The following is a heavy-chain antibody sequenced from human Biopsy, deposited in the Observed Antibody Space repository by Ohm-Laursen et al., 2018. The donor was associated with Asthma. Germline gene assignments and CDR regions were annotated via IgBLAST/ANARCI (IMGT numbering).Heavy chain of an antibody. CDR2: IYSGGTS. Sequence: SLRLSCAASGFAVSRDYMFWVRQAPGKGLEWVSVIYSGGTSHTADSVRGRFTISRDYSKRSLYLQMDSLRGDDTAVYYCSRDFTIGSGSPFHFWGRGTLVTVSS. D-gene: IGHD3-10*01. V-gene: IGHV3-66*01. J-gene: IGHJ4*02. CDR1: GFAVSRDY. CDR3: SRDFTIGSGSPFHF.